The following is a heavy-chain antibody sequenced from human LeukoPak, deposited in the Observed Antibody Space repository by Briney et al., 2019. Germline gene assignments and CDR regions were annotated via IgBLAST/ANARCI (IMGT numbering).Heavy chain of an antibody. J-gene: IGHJ4*02. D-gene: IGHD3-10*01. V-gene: IGHV3-23*01. CDR2: ISGSGGST. Sequence: PGGSLRLSCAASRFTFSSSAMKWGRQAPGKGLEWVSPISGSGGSTYYADSVKGRFTLSRDNPKNMLDLQMNSLRAEDRAVYYCAKPYYYGSRSYMDYWGQGTLVTVSS. CDR3: AKPYYYGSRSYMDY. CDR1: RFTFSSSA.